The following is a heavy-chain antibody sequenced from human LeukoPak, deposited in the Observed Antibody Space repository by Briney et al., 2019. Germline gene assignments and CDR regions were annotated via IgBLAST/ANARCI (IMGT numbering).Heavy chain of an antibody. Sequence: ASVKVSCKASGGTFISYAISWVRQPPGQGLEWMGGIIPIFGTANYAQKFQGRVTITADKSTSTAYMELSSLRSEDTAVYYCARDGDYGDYVPYYWGQGTLVTVSS. V-gene: IGHV1-69*06. CDR3: ARDGDYGDYVPYY. D-gene: IGHD4-17*01. CDR2: IIPIFGTA. CDR1: GGTFISYA. J-gene: IGHJ4*02.